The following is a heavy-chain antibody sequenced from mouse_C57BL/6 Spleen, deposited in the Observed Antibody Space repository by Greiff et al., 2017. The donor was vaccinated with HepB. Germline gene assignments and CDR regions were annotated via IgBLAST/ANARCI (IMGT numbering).Heavy chain of an antibody. J-gene: IGHJ3*01. D-gene: IGHD2-4*01. V-gene: IGHV1-42*01. CDR2: INPSTGGT. Sequence: EVQLQQSGPELVKPGASVKISCKASGYSFTGYYMNWVKQSPEKSLEWIGEINPSTGGTTYNQKFKAKATLTVDKSSSTAYMQLKSLTSEDSAVYYCAIWDYGDGWFAYWGQGTLVTVSA. CDR3: AIWDYGDGWFAY. CDR1: GYSFTGYY.